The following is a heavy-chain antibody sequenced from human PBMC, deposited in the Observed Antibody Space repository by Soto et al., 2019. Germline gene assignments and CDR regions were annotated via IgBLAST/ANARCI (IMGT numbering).Heavy chain of an antibody. CDR3: AKVGAIVTRNWFDP. Sequence: RGSLRLSCAASGFTFTSYAMSWVRQAPGKGLEWASAISGSGGSTYYVESVKGRFTISRDNSKNTLYLQMNSLRAEDTAVYYCAKVGAIVTRNWFDPWGQGTLVTVSS. CDR2: ISGSGGST. D-gene: IGHD1-26*01. V-gene: IGHV3-23*01. J-gene: IGHJ5*02. CDR1: GFTFTSYA.